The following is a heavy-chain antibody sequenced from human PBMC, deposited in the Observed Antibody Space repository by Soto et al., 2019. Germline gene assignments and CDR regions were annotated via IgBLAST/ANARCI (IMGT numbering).Heavy chain of an antibody. J-gene: IGHJ6*02. CDR1: GFTFSSYA. CDR3: ATAAYCGGDCYSYYYYGMDV. CDR2: ISGSGGST. D-gene: IGHD2-21*02. Sequence: GGSLRLSCAASGFTFSSYAMSWVRQAPGKGLEWVSAISGSGGSTYYADSVKGRFTISRDNSKNTLYLQMNSLRAEDTAVYYCATAAYCGGDCYSYYYYGMDVWGQGTTVTVSS. V-gene: IGHV3-23*01.